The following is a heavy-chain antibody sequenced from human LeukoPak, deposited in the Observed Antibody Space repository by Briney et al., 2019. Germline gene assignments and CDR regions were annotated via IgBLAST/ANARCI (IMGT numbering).Heavy chain of an antibody. CDR2: IYHSGST. CDR1: GGSVSSGGYS. V-gene: IGHV4-30-2*01. CDR3: ARGILTGPSPLFDY. Sequence: SQTLSLTCAVSGGSVSSGGYSWSWIRQPPGKGLEWIGYIYHSGSTYYNPSLKSRVTILVDRSKNQFSLKLSSVTAADTAVYYCARGILTGPSPLFDYWGQGTLVTVSS. J-gene: IGHJ4*02. D-gene: IGHD3-9*01.